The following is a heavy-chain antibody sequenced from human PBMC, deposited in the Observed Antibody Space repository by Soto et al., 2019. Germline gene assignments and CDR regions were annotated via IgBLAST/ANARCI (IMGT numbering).Heavy chain of an antibody. CDR1: GIPVSSNY. CDR3: ARDGPYYYASRMDV. J-gene: IGHJ6*02. CDR2: LHSGGDT. D-gene: IGHD3-10*01. V-gene: IGHV3-53*04. Sequence: EVQLVESGGGLVQPGGSLRLSCVASGIPVSSNYMTWVRQAPGKGLEWVSVLHSGGDTYYANSVKGRFTISRHDPTNTLFLQMNNLTAEDTAVYYCARDGPYYYASRMDVWGQGTTVTVSS.